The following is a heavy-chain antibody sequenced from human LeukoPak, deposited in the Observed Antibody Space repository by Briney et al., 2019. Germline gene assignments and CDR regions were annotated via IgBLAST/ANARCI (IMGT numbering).Heavy chain of an antibody. D-gene: IGHD6-19*01. V-gene: IGHV3-30*18. CDR3: AKDLIGSGWHNYFDP. CDR1: GFTFSNYG. CDR2: ISYEGSSE. Sequence: PGGSLRLSCAASGFTFSNYGMHWFRQAPGKGLEWVAMISYEGSSEYYADSVKGRFTISRDTSKNTLYLEMNSLRVEDTAVYHCAKDLIGSGWHNYFDPWGQGTLVTVSS. J-gene: IGHJ5*02.